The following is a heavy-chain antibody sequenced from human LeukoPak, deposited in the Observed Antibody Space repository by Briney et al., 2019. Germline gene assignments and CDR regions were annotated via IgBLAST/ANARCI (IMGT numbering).Heavy chain of an antibody. J-gene: IGHJ4*02. CDR1: GFTFSSYA. CDR2: ISGSGGST. Sequence: PGGSVRLSCAASGFTFSSYAMSWVRQAPGKGLEWVSAISGSGGSTYYADSVKGGFTISRDNSKNTLYLQMNSLRAEDTAVYYCAKPHCSGGSCYLGLYYFDYWGQGTLVTVSS. CDR3: AKPHCSGGSCYLGLYYFDY. V-gene: IGHV3-23*01. D-gene: IGHD2-15*01.